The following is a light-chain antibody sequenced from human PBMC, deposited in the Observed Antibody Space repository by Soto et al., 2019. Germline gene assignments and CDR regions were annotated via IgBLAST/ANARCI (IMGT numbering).Light chain of an antibody. CDR3: VLYMGSGISV. Sequence: QAVVTQEPSFSVSPGGTVTLTCGFSAGSVSTSYYPSWYQQTPGQAPRTLIYSTNSRSSGVPDRFSGSILGNKAALTITGAQADDESDYYCVLYMGSGISVFGGVTNVTVL. CDR2: STN. CDR1: AGSVSTSYY. J-gene: IGLJ3*02. V-gene: IGLV8-61*01.